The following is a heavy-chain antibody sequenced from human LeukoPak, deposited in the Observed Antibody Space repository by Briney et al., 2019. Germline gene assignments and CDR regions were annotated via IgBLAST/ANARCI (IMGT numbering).Heavy chain of an antibody. V-gene: IGHV3-49*03. D-gene: IGHD4-17*01. J-gene: IGHJ4*02. CDR1: GFTFGDYA. CDR2: IRGKAYGGTT. Sequence: GGSLRLSCTASGFTFGDYAMSWFRRAPGKGLEWVGFIRGKAYGGTTEYAASVKGRFTISRDVSKSIAYLQMNSLKTEDTAVYYCTRGGLYDYGDYRWGQGTLVTVSS. CDR3: TRGGLYDYGDYR.